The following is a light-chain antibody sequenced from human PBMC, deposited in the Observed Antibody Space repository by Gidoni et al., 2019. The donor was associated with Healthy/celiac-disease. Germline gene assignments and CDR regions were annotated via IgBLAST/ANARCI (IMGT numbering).Light chain of an antibody. CDR2: AAS. Sequence: DIQMTQSPSSLSASVGDRVTITCRASQSIISYLNWYQQKPGKAPKLLIYAASSLQSGVPSRFSGSGSGTDFTLTISSLQPEDFATYYCQQSYSTPQTFXGXTKVEIK. CDR3: QQSYSTPQT. CDR1: QSIISY. J-gene: IGKJ4*01. V-gene: IGKV1-39*01.